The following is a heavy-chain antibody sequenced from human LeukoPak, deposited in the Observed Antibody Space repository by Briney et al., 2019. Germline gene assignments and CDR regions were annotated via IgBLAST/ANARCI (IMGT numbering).Heavy chain of an antibody. CDR1: GGSFSSGNYY. J-gene: IGHJ5*02. V-gene: IGHV4-31*03. Sequence: PSETLSLTCTVSGGSFSSGNYYWNWIRQHPGKSLEWIGYIYYSGSTSYNPSLRSRVTISGTSKNQFSLKMTSVTAADTAAYYCARSNYYASEGRFDPWGQGTLVTVSS. CDR2: IYYSGST. D-gene: IGHD3-10*01. CDR3: ARSNYYASEGRFDP.